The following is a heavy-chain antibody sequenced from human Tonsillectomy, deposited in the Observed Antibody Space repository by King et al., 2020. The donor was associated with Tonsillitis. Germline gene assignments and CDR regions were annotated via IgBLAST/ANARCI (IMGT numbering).Heavy chain of an antibody. D-gene: IGHD1-26*01. CDR1: GYIFTTYY. V-gene: IGHV1-46*01. CDR2: VNPSAGRT. CDR3: ARDGQVGY. Sequence: QLVQSGAEVKKPGASVKVSCKASGYIFTTYYMHWVRQAPGQGLEWMGKVNPSAGRTTYAQQFQGRVTMTRDTSMSTVYMELSSLRSEDTAVYYCARDGQVGYWGQGTLVTVSS. J-gene: IGHJ4*02.